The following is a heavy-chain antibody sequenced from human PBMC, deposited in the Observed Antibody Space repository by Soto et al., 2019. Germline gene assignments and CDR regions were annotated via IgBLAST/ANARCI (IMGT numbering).Heavy chain of an antibody. CDR1: GYSFTSTS. CDR3: AKNKVISVTYPYYFDY. J-gene: IGHJ4*02. CDR2: IFPGCVNI. D-gene: IGHD6-19*01. V-gene: IGHV1-46*01. Sequence: SANVSCNEIGYSFTSTSMHWVRQAPGQGLEWMGTIFPGCVNIAYAQKFKGKVTMTKDTSTNTVYLELHSLRAEDTAVYYCAKNKVISVTYPYYFDYRGQGPLVTVSS.